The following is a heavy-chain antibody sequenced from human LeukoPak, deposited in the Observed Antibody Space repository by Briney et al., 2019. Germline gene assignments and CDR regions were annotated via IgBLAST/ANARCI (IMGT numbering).Heavy chain of an antibody. D-gene: IGHD3-22*01. CDR3: AREGTYYDSSGYWSY. V-gene: IGHV1-69*13. CDR1: GGTFSSYA. J-gene: IGHJ4*02. Sequence: ASVEVSCKASGGTFSSYAISWVRQAPGQGLEWMGGIIPIFGTANYAQKFQGRVTITADESTSTAYMELSSLRSEDTAVYYCAREGTYYDSSGYWSYWGQGTLVTVSS. CDR2: IIPIFGTA.